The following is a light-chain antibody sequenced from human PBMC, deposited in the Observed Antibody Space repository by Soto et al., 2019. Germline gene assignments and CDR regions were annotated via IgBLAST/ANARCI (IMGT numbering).Light chain of an antibody. CDR1: SSDVGGYNY. Sequence: QSVLTQPPSASGSPGQSVTISCTGTSSDVGGYNYVSWYQQHPGKAPKLMIYEVFRRPSGVPDRFSGSKSGNTASLTVSGHQAEDEADYYCSSYAGSNNFDVFGTGTKVTVL. CDR2: EVF. J-gene: IGLJ1*01. CDR3: SSYAGSNNFDV. V-gene: IGLV2-8*01.